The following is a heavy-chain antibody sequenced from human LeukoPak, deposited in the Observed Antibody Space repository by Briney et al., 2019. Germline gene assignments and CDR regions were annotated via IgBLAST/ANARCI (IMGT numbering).Heavy chain of an antibody. V-gene: IGHV4-39*07. Sequence: SETLSLTCTVSGGSNSSSTNYWGWIRQPPGKGLEWIGSIYYSGSTYYNPSLKSRVTISVDTSKNQFSLRLSSVTAADTAVYYCARDRAYGVYTDAFDMWGQGTMVTVSS. D-gene: IGHD4-17*01. CDR3: ARDRAYGVYTDAFDM. CDR1: GGSNSSSTNY. CDR2: IYYSGST. J-gene: IGHJ3*02.